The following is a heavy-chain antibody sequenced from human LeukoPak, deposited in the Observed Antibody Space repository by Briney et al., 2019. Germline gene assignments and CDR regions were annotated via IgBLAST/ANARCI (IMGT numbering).Heavy chain of an antibody. J-gene: IGHJ6*03. CDR2: ISGSGGST. CDR1: GFTFSSYA. V-gene: IGHV3-23*01. Sequence: PGGSLRLSCAASGFTFSSYAMSWVRQAPGKGLEWVSAISGSGGSTYYADSVKGRFTISRDNSKNTLYLQMNSLRAEDTAVYYCAKVAVAGKKSYYYYMDVWGKGTTVTVSS. D-gene: IGHD6-19*01. CDR3: AKVAVAGKKSYYYYMDV.